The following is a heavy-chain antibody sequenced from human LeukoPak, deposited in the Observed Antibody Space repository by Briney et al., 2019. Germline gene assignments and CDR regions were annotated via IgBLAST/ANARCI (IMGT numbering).Heavy chain of an antibody. J-gene: IGHJ4*02. Sequence: GGSLRLSCAASGFTFSSYAMSWVRQAPGKGLEWVSAISGSGGSTYYADSVKGRFTTSRDNSKNTLYLQMNSLRAEDTAVYYCAYSSSWTLIDYWGQGTLVTVSS. D-gene: IGHD6-13*01. CDR3: AYSSSWTLIDY. V-gene: IGHV3-23*01. CDR1: GFTFSSYA. CDR2: ISGSGGST.